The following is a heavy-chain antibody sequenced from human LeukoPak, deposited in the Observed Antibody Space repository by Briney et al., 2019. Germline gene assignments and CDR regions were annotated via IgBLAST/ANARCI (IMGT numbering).Heavy chain of an antibody. CDR2: IRYDGSNK. CDR1: GFTFSSYA. Sequence: PGGSLRLSCAASGFTFSSYAMNWVRQAPGKGLEWVAFIRYDGSNKYYADSVKGRFTISRDNSKNTLYLQMNSLRAEDTAVYYCAKLIIAAAGTEDDYWGQGTLVTVSS. CDR3: AKLIIAAAGTEDDY. V-gene: IGHV3-30*02. J-gene: IGHJ4*02. D-gene: IGHD6-13*01.